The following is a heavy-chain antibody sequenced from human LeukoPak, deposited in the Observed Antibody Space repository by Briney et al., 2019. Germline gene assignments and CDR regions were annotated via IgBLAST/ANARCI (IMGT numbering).Heavy chain of an antibody. CDR1: GGSISSYY. CDR3: ARQGYCSGGSCYDWFDP. J-gene: IGHJ5*02. D-gene: IGHD2-15*01. V-gene: IGHV4-4*07. CDR2: LYPSGST. Sequence: SETLSLTCTVSGGSISSYYWSWIRQPAGKGLEWIGRLYPSGSTNYNPSLKSRVAMSVDTSKSQFSLKLSSVTAADTAVYYCARQGYCSGGSCYDWFDPWGQGTLVTVSS.